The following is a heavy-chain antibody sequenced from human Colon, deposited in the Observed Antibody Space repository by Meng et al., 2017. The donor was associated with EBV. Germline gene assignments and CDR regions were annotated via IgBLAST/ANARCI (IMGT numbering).Heavy chain of an antibody. V-gene: IGHV4-30-4*01. J-gene: IGHJ2*01. CDR3: ARVGWRQWSFDL. CDR2: IYYSGST. CDR1: CCSISSGDYS. Sequence: QLHVQVSAPGLVNPYQSRSHTGAFWCCSISSGDYSWSWIRQPPGKGLELIGHIYYSGSTSYNPSLKSRVTISVDTSNNQFSLKLSSVTAADTAVYYCARVGWRQWSFDLWGRGTLVTVSS. D-gene: IGHD5-18*01.